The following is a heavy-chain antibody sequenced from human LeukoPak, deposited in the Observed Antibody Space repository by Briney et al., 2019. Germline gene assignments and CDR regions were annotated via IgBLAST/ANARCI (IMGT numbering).Heavy chain of an antibody. Sequence: GGSLRLSCAASGFTFSSYWMSWVPQAPGNGLEWVANIKQDGSEKYYVDSVKGRFTISRDNAKNSLYLQMNSLRAEDAAVYYCARGDVVVPADYWGQGTLVTVSS. V-gene: IGHV3-7*01. CDR3: ARGDVVVPADY. J-gene: IGHJ4*02. CDR1: GFTFSSYW. D-gene: IGHD2-2*01. CDR2: IKQDGSEK.